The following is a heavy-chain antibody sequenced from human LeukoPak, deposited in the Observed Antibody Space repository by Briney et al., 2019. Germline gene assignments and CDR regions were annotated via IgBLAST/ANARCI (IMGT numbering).Heavy chain of an antibody. CDR1: GFTFSDYY. Sequence: GGSLRLSCAASGFTFSDYYMSWVRQAPGKGLEWVSVIYSGGSTYYADSVKGRFTISRDNSRNTLYLQMNSLRAEDTAVYYCARENGYSYGTHPSGMDVWGQGTTVTVSS. V-gene: IGHV3-53*01. D-gene: IGHD5-18*01. CDR3: ARENGYSYGTHPSGMDV. J-gene: IGHJ6*02. CDR2: IYSGGST.